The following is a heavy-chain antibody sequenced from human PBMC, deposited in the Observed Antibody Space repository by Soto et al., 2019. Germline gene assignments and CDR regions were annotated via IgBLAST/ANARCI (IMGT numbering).Heavy chain of an antibody. CDR2: IYPGDSDT. CDR3: ARQDDSSGYYYAPDAFDI. Sequence: PGESLKISCKGSGYSFTSYWIGWVRQMPGKGLGWMGIIYPGDSDTRYSPSFQGQVTISADKSISTAYLQWSSLKASDTAMYYCARQDDSSGYYYAPDAFDIWGQGTMVTVSS. V-gene: IGHV5-51*01. CDR1: GYSFTSYW. J-gene: IGHJ3*02. D-gene: IGHD3-22*01.